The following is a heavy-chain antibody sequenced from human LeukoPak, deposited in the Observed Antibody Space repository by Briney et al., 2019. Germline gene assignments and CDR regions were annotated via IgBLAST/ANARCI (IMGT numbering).Heavy chain of an antibody. V-gene: IGHV3-53*01. CDR1: GFTVNSNY. CDR3: ARDVNSYAHCGH. Sequence: GGSLRLSCAASGFTVNSNYMSWVRQAPGKGLETVSIIYKDGRTYYADSVKGRFTISRDNSRNMLYLQMNSLRAEDTAVYYCARDVNSYAHCGHWGQGTLVTVSS. J-gene: IGHJ4*02. CDR2: IYKDGRT. D-gene: IGHD5-18*01.